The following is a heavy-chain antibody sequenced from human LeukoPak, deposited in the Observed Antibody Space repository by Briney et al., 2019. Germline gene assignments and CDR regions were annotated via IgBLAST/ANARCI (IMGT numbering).Heavy chain of an antibody. V-gene: IGHV3-11*04. CDR3: ASLGRYCTNGVCYLDY. CDR1: GFTFSDYH. J-gene: IGHJ4*02. D-gene: IGHD2-8*01. CDR2: ISSSGSTI. Sequence: PGGSLRLSCAASGFTFSDYHMSWIRQAPGKGLEWVSYISSSGSTIYYADSVKGRFTISRDNAKNSLYLQMNSLRAEDTAVYYCASLGRYCTNGVCYLDYWGQGTLVTVSS.